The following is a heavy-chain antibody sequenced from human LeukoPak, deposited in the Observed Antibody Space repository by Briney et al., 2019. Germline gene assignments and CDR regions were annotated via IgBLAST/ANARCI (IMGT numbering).Heavy chain of an antibody. J-gene: IGHJ6*02. Sequence: SVKVSCKASGGTFSSYAISWVRQAPGQGLEWMGRIIPILGIANYAQKFQGRVTITADKSTSTAYMELSSLRSEDTAVYYCARERAVAWFLNYYGTDVWGQETTVTVSS. CDR3: ARERAVAWFLNYYGTDV. D-gene: IGHD2-15*01. CDR1: GGTFSSYA. V-gene: IGHV1-69*04. CDR2: IIPILGIA.